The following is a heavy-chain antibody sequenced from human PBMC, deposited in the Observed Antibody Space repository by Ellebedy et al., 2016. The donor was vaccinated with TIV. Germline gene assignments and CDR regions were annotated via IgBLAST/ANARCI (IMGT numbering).Heavy chain of an antibody. CDR2: MSYSGST. D-gene: IGHD3-10*01. CDR1: GASITTYY. Sequence: MPSETLSLTCNVSGASITTYYWNWIRQSPGKGLEWIGYMSYSGSTNYNPSLNSRVTISSDTYKNQFSLKLSSVTAADTAVYYCARQLVPDYYGSGSYLYYWGQGTLVTVSS. CDR3: ARQLVPDYYGSGSYLYY. J-gene: IGHJ4*02. V-gene: IGHV4-59*08.